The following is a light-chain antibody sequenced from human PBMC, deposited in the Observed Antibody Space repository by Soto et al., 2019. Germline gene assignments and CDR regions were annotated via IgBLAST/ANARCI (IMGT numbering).Light chain of an antibody. V-gene: IGLV1-40*01. CDR2: ANS. CDR3: QSFDNSLSAYYSSLSGYVV. J-gene: IGLJ2*01. Sequence: QSVLTQPPSVSGAPGQRVTISCTGSSSNLGAGFHVHWYQQLPGTAPKLLIYANSNRPSGVPDRFSGSKSGTSASLAITGLQSEDEDDYYCQSFDNSLSAYYSSLSGYVVFGGGTKLTVL. CDR1: SSNLGAGFH.